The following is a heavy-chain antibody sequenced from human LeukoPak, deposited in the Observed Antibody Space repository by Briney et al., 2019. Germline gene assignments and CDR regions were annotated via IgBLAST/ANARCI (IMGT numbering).Heavy chain of an antibody. Sequence: RPGGSLRLSCAASGFTFDSYGMSWVRQAPGKGLEWVSGIYWNGGSKGYADSVKGRFTISRDNAKNSLYLQMNSLRAEDTALYYCARIDTYYYDSSGYYSAFDIWGQGTIVTVS. CDR3: ARIDTYYYDSSGYYSAFDI. V-gene: IGHV3-20*04. CDR1: GFTFDSYG. J-gene: IGHJ3*02. CDR2: IYWNGGSK. D-gene: IGHD3-22*01.